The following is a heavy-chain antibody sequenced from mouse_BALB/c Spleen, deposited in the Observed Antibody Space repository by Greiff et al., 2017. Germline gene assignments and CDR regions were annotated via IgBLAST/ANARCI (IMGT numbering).Heavy chain of an antibody. CDR1: GYTFTSYW. D-gene: IGHD1-1*01. J-gene: IGHJ2*01. CDR3: ASLTTTNYFDY. CDR2: IYPGDGDT. V-gene: IGHV1-87*01. Sequence: VKLMESGAELARPGASVKLSCKASGYTFTSYWMQWVKQRPGQGLEWIGAIYPGDGDTRYTQKFKGKATLTADKSSSTAYMQLSSLASEDSAVYYCASLTTTNYFDYWGQGTTLTVSS.